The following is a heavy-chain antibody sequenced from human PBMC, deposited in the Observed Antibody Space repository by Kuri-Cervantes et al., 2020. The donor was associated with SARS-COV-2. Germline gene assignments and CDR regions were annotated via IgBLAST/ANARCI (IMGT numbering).Heavy chain of an antibody. D-gene: IGHD1-7*01. Sequence: ASVKVSCKASGYTFTSYGITWVRQAPGQGLEWMGWISAYNGNTNYSQKLQGRVTMTTDTTTNNAFMELRNLRSDDTAVFYWSRIRKITGTTPDYWGQGTLVTVSS. CDR3: SRIRKITGTTPDY. CDR2: ISAYNGNT. CDR1: GYTFTSYG. V-gene: IGHV1-18*04. J-gene: IGHJ4*02.